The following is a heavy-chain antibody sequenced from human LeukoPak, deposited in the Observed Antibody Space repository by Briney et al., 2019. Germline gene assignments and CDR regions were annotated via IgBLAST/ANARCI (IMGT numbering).Heavy chain of an antibody. CDR2: IYLVDSDT. V-gene: IGHV5-51*01. CDR3: ARVVAGLDAFDI. CDR1: GYSFTSYW. D-gene: IGHD2-15*01. J-gene: IGHJ3*02. Sequence: GESLKISCKGSGYSFTSYWIGWVRQMPGKGLEWMGIIYLVDSDTRYSPSFQCQVTISADKSISTASLQWSSLKASDTAMYYCARVVAGLDAFDIWGQGTMVTVSS.